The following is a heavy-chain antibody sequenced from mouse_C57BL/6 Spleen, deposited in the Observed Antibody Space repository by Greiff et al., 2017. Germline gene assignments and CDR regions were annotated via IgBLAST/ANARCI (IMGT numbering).Heavy chain of an antibody. CDR3: ARGDCGSSPYYAMDY. CDR1: GYAFSSSW. CDR2: IYPGDGDT. J-gene: IGHJ4*01. D-gene: IGHD1-1*01. V-gene: IGHV1-82*01. Sequence: QVQLQQSGPELVKPGASVKISCKASGYAFSSSWLNWVKQRHGKGLEWIGRIYPGDGDTNYNGKFKGKDTLTADKSSSTAYMQLSSLTSEDSAVYYCARGDCGSSPYYAMDYWGQGTSVTVSS.